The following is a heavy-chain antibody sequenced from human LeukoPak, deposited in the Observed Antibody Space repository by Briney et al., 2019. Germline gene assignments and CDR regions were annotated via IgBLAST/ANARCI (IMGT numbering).Heavy chain of an antibody. CDR2: ISYDGSNK. CDR1: GFTFSSYA. Sequence: PGGSLRLSCAASGFTFSSYAMHWVRQAPGKGLEWVAVISYDGSNKYYADSVKGRFTISRDNSKNTLYLQMNSLRAEDTAVYYCARDPTTVTKGFDYWGQGTLVTVSS. CDR3: ARDPTTVTKGFDY. V-gene: IGHV3-30*04. D-gene: IGHD4-17*01. J-gene: IGHJ4*02.